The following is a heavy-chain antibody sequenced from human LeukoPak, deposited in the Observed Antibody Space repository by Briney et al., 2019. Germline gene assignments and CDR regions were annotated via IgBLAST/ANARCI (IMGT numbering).Heavy chain of an antibody. CDR2: ISYDGSNK. Sequence: GGSLRLSCAASGFTFSSYGMHWVRQAPGKGLEWVAVISYDGSNKYYADSVKGRFTISRDNSKNTLYLQMNSLRAEDTAVYYCARDSASSSWYLSPWFDYWGQGTLVTVSS. J-gene: IGHJ4*02. V-gene: IGHV3-30*03. CDR3: ARDSASSSWYLSPWFDY. CDR1: GFTFSSYG. D-gene: IGHD6-13*01.